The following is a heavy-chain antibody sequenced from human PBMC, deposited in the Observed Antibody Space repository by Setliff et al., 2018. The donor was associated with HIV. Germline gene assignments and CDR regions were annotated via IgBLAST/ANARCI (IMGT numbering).Heavy chain of an antibody. CDR3: ARRDGRSMNAFQI. CDR2: IYPDDSNI. D-gene: IGHD6-13*01. Sequence: LGESLKISCKAVDYTFTTCWIGWVRQMPGEGLEWMGIIYPDDSNIRYNPSFQSQVTISADKSITTAYLEIHNLKASDTATYYCARRDGRSMNAFQIWGPGTMVTVSS. V-gene: IGHV5-51*01. CDR1: DYTFTTCW. J-gene: IGHJ3*01.